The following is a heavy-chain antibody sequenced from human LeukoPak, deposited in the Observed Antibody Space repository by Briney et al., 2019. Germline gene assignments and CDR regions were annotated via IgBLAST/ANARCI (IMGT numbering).Heavy chain of an antibody. V-gene: IGHV1-69*05. J-gene: IGHJ6*03. D-gene: IGHD3-3*01. CDR2: IIPIFGTA. Sequence: GASVKVSCKASGGTFSSYAISWVRQAPGQGLEWMGGIIPIFGTANYAQKFQGGVTITTDESTSTAYMELGSLRSEDTAVYYCARGLRFLEWSQHYYYYMDVWGKGTTVTVSS. CDR1: GGTFSSYA. CDR3: ARGLRFLEWSQHYYYYMDV.